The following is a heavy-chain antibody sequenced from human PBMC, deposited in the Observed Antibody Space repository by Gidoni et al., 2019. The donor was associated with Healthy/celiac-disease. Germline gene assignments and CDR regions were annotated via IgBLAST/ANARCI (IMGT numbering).Heavy chain of an antibody. CDR1: GGSISSSSYY. D-gene: IGHD6-6*01. CDR3: ARLEKSSSSPIDY. V-gene: IGHV4-39*01. Sequence: QLQLQESGPGLVKPSETLSPTCTVSGGSISSSSYYWGWIRQPPGKGLEWIGSIYYSGSTYYNPSLKSRVTISVDTSKNQFSLKLSSVTAADTAVYYCARLEKSSSSPIDYWGQGTLVTVSS. J-gene: IGHJ4*02. CDR2: IYYSGST.